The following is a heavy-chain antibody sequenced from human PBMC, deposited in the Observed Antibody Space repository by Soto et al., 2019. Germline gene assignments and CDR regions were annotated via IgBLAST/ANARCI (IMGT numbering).Heavy chain of an antibody. CDR1: GFTFGDYA. CDR3: AKGGYCTNGVCYTPFDY. D-gene: IGHD2-8*01. Sequence: PRLSCAASGFTFGDYAMHWVRQAPGKGLEWVSGISWNSGSIGYADSVKGRFTISRDNAKNSLYLQMNSLRAEDTALYYCAKGGYCTNGVCYTPFDYSGQGTLVTVSS. CDR2: ISWNSGSI. V-gene: IGHV3-9*01. J-gene: IGHJ4*02.